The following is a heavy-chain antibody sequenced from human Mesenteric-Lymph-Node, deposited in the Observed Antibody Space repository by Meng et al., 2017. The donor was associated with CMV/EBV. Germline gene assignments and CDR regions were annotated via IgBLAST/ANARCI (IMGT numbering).Heavy chain of an antibody. Sequence: GGSLRLSCAASGFTFSSYSMNWVRQAPGKGLEWVSSVSSSSSYIYYADSVKGRFTISRDNAKNSLYLQMNSLRAEDTAVYYCAGEGTYFDSESYGWFDPWGQGTLVTVSS. V-gene: IGHV3-21*01. CDR1: GFTFSSYS. J-gene: IGHJ5*02. CDR2: VSSSSSYI. CDR3: AGEGTYFDSESYGWFDP. D-gene: IGHD3-10*01.